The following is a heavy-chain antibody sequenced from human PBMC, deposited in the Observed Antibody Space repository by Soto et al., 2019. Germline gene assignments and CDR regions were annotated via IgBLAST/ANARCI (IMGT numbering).Heavy chain of an antibody. V-gene: IGHV1-46*03. CDR1: GYTFTSYY. J-gene: IGHJ4*02. D-gene: IGHD3-9*01. CDR2: INPSGGST. Sequence: AASVKVSCKASGYTFTSYYMHLVRQAPGQGLEWMGIINPSGGSTSCAQKFQGRVTMTRDTSRSTVYMELSSLRSEDTAVYYCARARREYDILTGYGLFDYWGQGTLVTVSS. CDR3: ARARREYDILTGYGLFDY.